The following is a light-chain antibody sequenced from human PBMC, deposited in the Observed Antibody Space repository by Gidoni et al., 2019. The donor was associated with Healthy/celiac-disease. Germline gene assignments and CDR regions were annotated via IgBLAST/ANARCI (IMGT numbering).Light chain of an antibody. CDR3: QSYDSSLSALV. CDR2: GNS. CDR1: SSNIGAGYD. V-gene: IGLV1-40*01. J-gene: IGLJ2*01. Sequence: QSVLTPPPSVSGAPGQRVTISCTGSSSNIGAGYDVHWYQQLPGTAPKLLIYGNSNRPSGVPDRFSGSKSGTSASLAITGLQAEDEVDYYCQSYDSSLSALVFGGGTKLTVL.